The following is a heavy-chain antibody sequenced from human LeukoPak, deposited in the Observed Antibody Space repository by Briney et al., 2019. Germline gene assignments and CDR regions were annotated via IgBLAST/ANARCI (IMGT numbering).Heavy chain of an antibody. CDR1: GGSISGHH. CDR2: FYDSGDF. CDR3: ARLLRPGGRKGDAFDI. Sequence: SEALSLTCTVSGGSISGHHWTWIRQPPGTGLEWIGYFYDSGDFNYNPSLKSRVTIWMDMSNNQFSLTMSSVTAADTAMYYCARLLRPGGRKGDAFDIWGQGTLVTVSS. D-gene: IGHD1-26*01. V-gene: IGHV4-59*08. J-gene: IGHJ3*02.